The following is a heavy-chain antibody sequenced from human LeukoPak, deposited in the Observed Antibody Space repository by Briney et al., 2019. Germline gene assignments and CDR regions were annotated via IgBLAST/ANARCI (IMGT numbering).Heavy chain of an antibody. CDR2: IYYSGST. CDR1: GGSISSYY. V-gene: IGHV4-39*07. Sequence: SETLSLTYTVSGGSISSYYWSWIRQPPGKGLEWIGSIYYSGSTYYNPSLKSRVTISVDTSKNQFSLKLSSVTAADTAVYYCARRLGIAVAGRIREDYYMDVWGKGTTVTVSS. D-gene: IGHD6-19*01. J-gene: IGHJ6*03. CDR3: ARRLGIAVAGRIREDYYMDV.